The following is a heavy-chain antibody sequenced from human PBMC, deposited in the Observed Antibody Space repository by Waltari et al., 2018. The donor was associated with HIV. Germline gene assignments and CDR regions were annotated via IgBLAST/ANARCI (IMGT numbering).Heavy chain of an antibody. CDR1: GGPISRYY. J-gene: IGHJ6*02. CDR3: ARTSGGYYYYGMDV. V-gene: IGHV4-59*01. Sequence: QVQLQESGPGLVKPSETLSLPCTVPGGPISRYYGSWIRQPPGKGLEWIGYIYYSGSTNYNPSLKSRVTISVDTSKNQFSLKLSSVTAADTAVYYCARTSGGYYYYGMDVWGQGTTVTVSS. D-gene: IGHD2-15*01. CDR2: IYYSGST.